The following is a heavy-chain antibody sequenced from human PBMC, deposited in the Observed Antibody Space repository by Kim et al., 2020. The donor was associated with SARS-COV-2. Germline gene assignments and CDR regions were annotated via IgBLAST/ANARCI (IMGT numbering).Heavy chain of an antibody. J-gene: IGHJ4*02. V-gene: IGHV4-31*03. Sequence: SETLSLTCTVSGGSISSGGYYWSWIRQHPGKGLEWIGYIYYSGSTYYNPSLKSRVTISVDTSKNQFSLKLSSVTAADTAVYYCARGDSSSWTAGPPAKAVFDYWGQGTLVTVSS. CDR2: IYYSGST. CDR1: GGSISSGGYY. CDR3: ARGDSSSWTAGPPAKAVFDY. D-gene: IGHD6-13*01.